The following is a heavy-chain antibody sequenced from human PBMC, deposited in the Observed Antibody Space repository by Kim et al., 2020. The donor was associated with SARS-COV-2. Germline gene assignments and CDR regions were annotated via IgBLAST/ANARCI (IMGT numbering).Heavy chain of an antibody. CDR3: AKDWYYYDSSGYYYVEYYFDY. Sequence: GGSLRLSCAASGFTFSSYGMHWVRQAPGKGLEWVAVISYDGSNKYYADSVKGRFTISRDNSKNTLYLQMNSLRAEDTAVYYCAKDWYYYDSSGYYYVEYYFDYWGQGTLVTVSS. CDR1: GFTFSSYG. V-gene: IGHV3-30*18. J-gene: IGHJ4*02. CDR2: ISYDGSNK. D-gene: IGHD3-22*01.